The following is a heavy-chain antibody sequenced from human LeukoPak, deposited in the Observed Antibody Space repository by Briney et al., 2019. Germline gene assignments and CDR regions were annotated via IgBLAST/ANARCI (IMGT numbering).Heavy chain of an antibody. CDR1: GDPFPSYG. Sequence: ASVKVSCKVSGDPFPSYGLSWVRQAPGQGLEWVGWVSTYNGNTNYGQKSQDRVTMTTDTSTNTAYMELRSLRSDDTAVYFCASGLGAYVDWGQGTLITVSS. D-gene: IGHD3-16*01. V-gene: IGHV1-18*01. CDR2: VSTYNGNT. CDR3: ASGLGAYVD. J-gene: IGHJ4*02.